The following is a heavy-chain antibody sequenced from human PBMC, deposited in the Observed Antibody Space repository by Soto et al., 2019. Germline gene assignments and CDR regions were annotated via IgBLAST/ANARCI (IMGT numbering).Heavy chain of an antibody. Sequence: GGSLRLSCSASGFTFSSYAMHWVRQAPGKGLEYVSAISSNGGSTYYADSVKGRFTISRDNSKNTLYLQMSSLRAEDTAVYYCVKTYETYYDSSGYLGAEYFQHWGQGTLVIVSS. CDR3: VKTYETYYDSSGYLGAEYFQH. CDR1: GFTFSSYA. J-gene: IGHJ1*01. V-gene: IGHV3-64D*08. CDR2: ISSNGGST. D-gene: IGHD3-22*01.